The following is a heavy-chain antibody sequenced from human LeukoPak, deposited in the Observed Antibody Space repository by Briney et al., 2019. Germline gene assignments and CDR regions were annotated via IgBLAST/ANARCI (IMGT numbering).Heavy chain of an antibody. CDR3: ARDGPRIAALGEDFDY. CDR1: GYTFTSYY. CDR2: INPSGGST. V-gene: IGHV1-46*01. J-gene: IGHJ4*02. Sequence: ASVKVSCKASGYTFTSYYMHWVRQAPGQGLEWMGIINPSGGSTSYAQKFQGRVTMSRDTSTSTVYMELSSLRSEDTAVYYCARDGPRIAALGEDFDYWGQGTLVTVSS. D-gene: IGHD6-6*01.